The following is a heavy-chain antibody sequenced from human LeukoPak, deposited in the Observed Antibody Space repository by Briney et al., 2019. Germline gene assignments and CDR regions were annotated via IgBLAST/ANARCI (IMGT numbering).Heavy chain of an antibody. V-gene: IGHV3-23*01. CDR1: GFTFSSYA. Sequence: GGSLRLSCAASGFTFSSYAMSWVRQAPGKGLKWVSAISGSGGSTYYADSVKGRFTISRDNSKNTLYLQMNSLRAEDTAVYYCAKDGGRVGGYGGWGQGTLVTVSS. J-gene: IGHJ4*02. CDR3: AKDGGRVGGYGG. D-gene: IGHD5-12*01. CDR2: ISGSGGST.